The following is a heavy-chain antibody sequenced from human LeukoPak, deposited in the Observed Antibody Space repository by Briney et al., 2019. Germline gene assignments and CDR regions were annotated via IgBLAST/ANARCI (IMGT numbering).Heavy chain of an antibody. V-gene: IGHV6-1*01. Sequence: SQTLSLTCAISGDSVSSNSAAWNWIRQSPSRGLEWLGRTYLRSQWSDDYAVSVKSRITINPDTSKNQFSLQLNSVTPDDTAVYYCAREVASSYAFDIWGQGTMVTVSS. CDR1: GDSVSSNSAA. CDR3: AREVASSYAFDI. J-gene: IGHJ3*02. CDR2: TYLRSQWSD.